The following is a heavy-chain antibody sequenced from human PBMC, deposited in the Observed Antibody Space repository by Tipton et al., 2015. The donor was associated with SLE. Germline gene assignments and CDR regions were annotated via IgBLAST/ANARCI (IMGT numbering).Heavy chain of an antibody. Sequence: SLRLSCAASGFTFSSYWMSWVRQAPGKGLEWVANIKQDGSEKYYADSVKGRFTISRDNSKNTLYLQMNSLRAEDTAVYYCAKDQGIAAAGLGDFDYWGQGTLVTVSS. V-gene: IGHV3-7*01. CDR3: AKDQGIAAAGLGDFDY. J-gene: IGHJ4*02. CDR2: IKQDGSEK. CDR1: GFTFSSYW. D-gene: IGHD6-13*01.